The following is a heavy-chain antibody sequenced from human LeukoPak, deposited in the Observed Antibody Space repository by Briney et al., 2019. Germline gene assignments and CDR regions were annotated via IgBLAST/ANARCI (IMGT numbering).Heavy chain of an antibody. D-gene: IGHD4-23*01. V-gene: IGHV4-39*07. CDR1: GGSISSGGYY. CDR2: INHSGST. CDR3: ARDGGNSKSSFDY. J-gene: IGHJ4*02. Sequence: SETLSLTCTVSGGSISSGGYYWSWIRQHPGKGLEWIGEINHSGSTNYNPSLKSRVTISVDTSKNQFSLKLSSVTAADTAVYYCARDGGNSKSSFDYWGQGTLVTVSS.